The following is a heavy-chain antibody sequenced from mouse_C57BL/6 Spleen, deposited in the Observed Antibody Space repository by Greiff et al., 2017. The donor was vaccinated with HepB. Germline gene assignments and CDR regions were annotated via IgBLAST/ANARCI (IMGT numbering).Heavy chain of an antibody. CDR2: IYPGDGDT. Sequence: VKLMESGPELVKPGASVKISCKASGYAFSSSWMNWVKQRPGKGLEWIGRIYPGDGDTNYNGKFKGKATLTADKSSSTAYMQLSSLTSEDSAVYFCARRNWDDDAMDYWGQGTSVTVSS. CDR3: ARRNWDDDAMDY. V-gene: IGHV1-82*01. D-gene: IGHD4-1*01. J-gene: IGHJ4*01. CDR1: GYAFSSSW.